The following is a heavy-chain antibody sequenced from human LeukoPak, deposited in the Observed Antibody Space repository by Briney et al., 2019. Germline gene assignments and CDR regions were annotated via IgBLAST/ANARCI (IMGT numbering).Heavy chain of an antibody. CDR3: ARVGYCGGDCYSEYYYGMDV. D-gene: IGHD2-21*02. CDR2: INWNGGST. J-gene: IGHJ6*02. V-gene: IGHV3-20*01. CDR1: GFTFDDYG. Sequence: GGSLRLSCAASGFTFDDYGMSWVRQAPGKGLEWVSGINWNGGSTGYADSVEGRFTISRDNAKNSLYLQMNSLRAEDTALYHCARVGYCGGDCYSEYYYGMDVWGQGTTVTVSS.